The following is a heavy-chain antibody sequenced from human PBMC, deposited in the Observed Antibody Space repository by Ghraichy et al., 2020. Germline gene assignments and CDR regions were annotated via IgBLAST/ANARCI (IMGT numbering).Heavy chain of an antibody. CDR3: AKANGHITGWWVDYFDF. D-gene: IGHD6-19*01. CDR1: GFIFRNYA. J-gene: IGHJ4*02. CDR2: ISGSGTNT. Sequence: GESLNISCAVSGFIFRNYAMNWVRQAPGKGLEWVSSISGSGTNTYYADSVKGRFTVSRDNSKNTLYLQMDSLRVEDTAVYYCAKANGHITGWWVDYFDFWGQGTLVTVSS. V-gene: IGHV3-23*01.